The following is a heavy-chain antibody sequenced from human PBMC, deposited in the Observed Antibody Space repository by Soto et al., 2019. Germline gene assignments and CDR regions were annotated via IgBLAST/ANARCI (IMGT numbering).Heavy chain of an antibody. CDR2: INHSGST. CDR1: GGSFSGYY. Sequence: PSETLSLTCAVYGGSFSGYYWSWIRQPPGKGLEWIGEINHSGSTNYNPSLKSRVTISVDTSKNQFSLKLSSVTAADTAVYYCARAYDSSGYSDYWGQGTPVTVSS. V-gene: IGHV4-34*01. CDR3: ARAYDSSGYSDY. J-gene: IGHJ4*02. D-gene: IGHD3-22*01.